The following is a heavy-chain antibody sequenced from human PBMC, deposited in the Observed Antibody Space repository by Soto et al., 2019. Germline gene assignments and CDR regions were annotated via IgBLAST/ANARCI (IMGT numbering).Heavy chain of an antibody. CDR1: GFTLSMSA. V-gene: IGHV3-23*01. D-gene: IGHD3-16*02. Sequence: EVQLMESGGGLVQPGGSLRLSCAGSGFTLSMSAVGWVRQAPGKGLEWVSYISDSGDRTYYADSVKGRFTISRDRSKNTVSLQMNTLRAEDTALYYCAKDRGIIVKAGDAFDVWGQGTMVTVSS. CDR3: AKDRGIIVKAGDAFDV. CDR2: ISDSGDRT. J-gene: IGHJ3*01.